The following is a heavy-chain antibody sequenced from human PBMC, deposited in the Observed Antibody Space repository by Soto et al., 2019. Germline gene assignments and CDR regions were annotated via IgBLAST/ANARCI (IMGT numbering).Heavy chain of an antibody. V-gene: IGHV1-18*01. CDR1: GYTFINHG. CDR2: ISAYNANT. CDR3: ARDGITGTERLDP. Sequence: QVQLVQSGAEVEKPGASVKVSCKASGYTFINHGISWVRQAPGQGLEWMGWISAYNANTNYAQKFQGRVTMTTDTSTSSAYMELKSLTSDDTAVYYCARDGITGTERLDPWGQGTLVTVSS. D-gene: IGHD1-1*01. J-gene: IGHJ5*02.